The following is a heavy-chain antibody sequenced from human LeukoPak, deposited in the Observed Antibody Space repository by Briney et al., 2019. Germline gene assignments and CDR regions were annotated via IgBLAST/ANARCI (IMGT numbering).Heavy chain of an antibody. CDR2: ISWNSGSI. V-gene: IGHV3-9*01. CDR3: AKDWGSSSYWYFDL. D-gene: IGHD6-13*01. J-gene: IGHJ2*01. Sequence: PGRSLRLSCAASGFTFDDYAMHWVRQAPGRGLEGVSGISWNSGSIGYADSVKGRFTISRDNAKNSLYLQMNSLRAEDTALYYCAKDWGSSSYWYFDLWGRGTLVTVSS. CDR1: GFTFDDYA.